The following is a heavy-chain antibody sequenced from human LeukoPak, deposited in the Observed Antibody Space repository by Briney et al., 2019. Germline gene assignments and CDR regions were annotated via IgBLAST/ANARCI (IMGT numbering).Heavy chain of an antibody. CDR2: ISAYNGDT. J-gene: IGHJ4*02. CDR1: GYTFISYA. D-gene: IGHD2-15*01. Sequence: ASVKVSCKASGYTFISYAISWVRQAPGQGLEWMGWISAYNGDTKYAQKLQGRVTMTTDTSTSTAYMELRSLRSDDTAVYYCARVEGYCSGGSCYFDYWGQGTLDTVSS. CDR3: ARVEGYCSGGSCYFDY. V-gene: IGHV1-18*01.